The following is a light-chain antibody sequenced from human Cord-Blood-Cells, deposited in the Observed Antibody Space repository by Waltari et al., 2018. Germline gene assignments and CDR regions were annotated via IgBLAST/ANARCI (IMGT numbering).Light chain of an antibody. J-gene: IGKJ2*01. CDR3: QQYYSTPYT. V-gene: IGKV4-1*01. CDR1: QSVLYSSNNKNY. Sequence: DIVMTQSPDYLAVSLGESVTIYCKSSQSVLYSSNNKNYLAWYQQKPGQPPKLLIYWASTRESGVPDRFSGSGSGTDFTLTISSLQAEDVAVYYCQQYYSTPYTFGQGTKLEIK. CDR2: WAS.